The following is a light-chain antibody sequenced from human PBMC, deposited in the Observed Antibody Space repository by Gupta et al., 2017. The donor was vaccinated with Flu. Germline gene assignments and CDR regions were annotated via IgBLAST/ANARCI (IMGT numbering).Light chain of an antibody. V-gene: IGKV1-39*01. Sequence: DIQMTQSPSSLSASVGDRVTITCRASQTVNKYVNWFQQKRGKAPKLLIYGTSSLQSGVPSRINGSRAGKNVILTITRLEHEDVANYYWQQSYTSPLTFGPGTKVDFK. J-gene: IGKJ3*01. CDR2: GTS. CDR1: QTVNKY. CDR3: QQSYTSPLT.